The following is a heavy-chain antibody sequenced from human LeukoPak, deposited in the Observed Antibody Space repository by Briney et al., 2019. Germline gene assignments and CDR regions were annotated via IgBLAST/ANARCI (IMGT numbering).Heavy chain of an antibody. Sequence: PGGSLRLSCAGSGFSISNYWMSWVRQAPGKGLEWVANIKQAESERFYVDSVKDRFIISRENAENSVYLQMNSLRVEDTAVYYCARSPPATKFRGLIIPELDYWGQGTLVTVSS. V-gene: IGHV3-7*01. D-gene: IGHD3-10*01. CDR3: ARSPPATKFRGLIIPELDY. CDR1: GFSISNYW. CDR2: IKQAESER. J-gene: IGHJ4*02.